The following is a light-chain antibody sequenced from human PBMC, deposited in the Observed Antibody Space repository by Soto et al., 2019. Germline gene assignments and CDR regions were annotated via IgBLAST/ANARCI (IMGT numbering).Light chain of an antibody. CDR2: EDT. CDR3: CSYAGPSVFVV. CDR1: SSDIGSYNR. Sequence: QSVLTQPASVSGSPGQSITISCTGTSSDIGSYNRVSWYQQHPGKAPKLMIYEDTQRPSRVSNRFSGSKSGNTASLTITGFQAEDEADYYCCSYAGPSVFVVFGGGTKLTVL. V-gene: IGLV2-23*02. J-gene: IGLJ2*01.